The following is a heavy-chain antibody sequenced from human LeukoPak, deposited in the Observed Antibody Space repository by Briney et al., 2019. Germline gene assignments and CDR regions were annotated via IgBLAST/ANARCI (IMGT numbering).Heavy chain of an antibody. D-gene: IGHD1-20*01. Sequence: AASVKVSCKASGYIFTDYYMHWVRQAPGQGLEWMGWINTNTGNPTYAQGFTGRFVFSLDTSVSTAYLQISSLKAEDTAVYYCAKSDNWDNFDYWGQGTLVTVSS. CDR3: AKSDNWDNFDY. CDR1: GYIFTDYY. V-gene: IGHV7-4-1*02. CDR2: INTNTGNP. J-gene: IGHJ4*02.